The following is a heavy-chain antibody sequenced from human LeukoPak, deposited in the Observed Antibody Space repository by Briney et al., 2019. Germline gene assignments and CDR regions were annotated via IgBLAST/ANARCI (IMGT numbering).Heavy chain of an antibody. V-gene: IGHV1-69*05. CDR3: AGAGEKDSSWFDY. D-gene: IGHD6-13*01. CDR2: IIPIFGTA. Sequence: SVKVSCKASGGTFSSYAISWVREAPGQGLEWMGGIIPIFGTANYAQKFQGRVTITTDESTSTAYMELSSLRSEDTAVYYCAGAGEKDSSWFDYWGQGTLVTVSS. J-gene: IGHJ4*02. CDR1: GGTFSSYA.